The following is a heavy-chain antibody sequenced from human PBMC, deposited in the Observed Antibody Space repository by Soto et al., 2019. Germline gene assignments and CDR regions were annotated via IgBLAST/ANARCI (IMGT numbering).Heavy chain of an antibody. CDR2: IIPIFGTA. CDR1: GGTFSSYA. Sequence: ASVKVSCKASGGTFSSYAISWVRQAPGQGLEWMGGIIPIFGTANYAQKFQGRVTITADKSTSTAYMELSSLRSGDTAVYYCARVPSLVDYYYATDVWGQGTTLTVS. J-gene: IGHJ6*02. V-gene: IGHV1-69*06. D-gene: IGHD1-26*01. CDR3: ARVPSLVDYYYATDV.